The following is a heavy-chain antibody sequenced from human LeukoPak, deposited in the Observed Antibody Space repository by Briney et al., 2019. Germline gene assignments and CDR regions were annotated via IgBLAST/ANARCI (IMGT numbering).Heavy chain of an antibody. Sequence: LTLSCAASGFTFDDYGMSSVPQPPGKGREWIGELNHSGSTNYNPSLKSRGSISADTSKNQFSLKLNSVTAADTAVYYCATGGRGMPGARRFKPANWFDPWGQGTLVTVSS. V-gene: IGHV4-34*01. D-gene: IGHD3-3*01. CDR2: LNHSGST. CDR3: ATGGRGMPGARRFKPANWFDP. J-gene: IGHJ5*02. CDR1: GFTFDDYG.